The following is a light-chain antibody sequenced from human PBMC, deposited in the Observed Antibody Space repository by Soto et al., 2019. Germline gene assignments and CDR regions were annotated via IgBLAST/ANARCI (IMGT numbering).Light chain of an antibody. Sequence: QSVLTQPPSVSGAPGQRVTISCTGSSSNIGAIYGVHWYQQLPGTAPKLLIYGNSNRPSGVPDRFSGSKSGTSASLAITGLRAEDEADYYCQSYDSSLSGWVFGGGTKVTVL. CDR3: QSYDSSLSGWV. V-gene: IGLV1-40*01. CDR1: SSNIGAIYG. J-gene: IGLJ3*02. CDR2: GNS.